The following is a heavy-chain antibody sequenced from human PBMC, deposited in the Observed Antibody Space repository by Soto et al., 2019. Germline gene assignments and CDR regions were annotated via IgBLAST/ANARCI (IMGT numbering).Heavy chain of an antibody. Sequence: SETLSLTCTVSGGSISSYYWSWIRQPPGKGLEWIGYIYYSGSTNYNPSLKSRVTISVDTSKNQFSLKLSSVTAADTAVYYCARVHRRYCSSTSCYRGADYCGQGTLVTVSS. CDR2: IYYSGST. J-gene: IGHJ4*02. D-gene: IGHD2-2*01. V-gene: IGHV4-59*12. CDR3: ARVHRRYCSSTSCYRGADY. CDR1: GGSISSYY.